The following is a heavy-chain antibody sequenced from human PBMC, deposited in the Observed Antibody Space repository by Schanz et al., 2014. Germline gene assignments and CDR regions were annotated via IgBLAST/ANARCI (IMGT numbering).Heavy chain of an antibody. CDR1: GFTFSSYA. CDR3: ARIGGSVFDY. CDR2: ISNNGDST. Sequence: EVQLLESGGGLVQPGGSLRLSCAASGFTFSSYAMSWVRQAPGKGLEYISAISNNGDSTYYADSVKGRFTISRDNSKNTLYLQMNSLRAEDTAVYYCARIGGSVFDYWAQGTLVTVSS. D-gene: IGHD3-10*01. V-gene: IGHV3-23*01. J-gene: IGHJ4*02.